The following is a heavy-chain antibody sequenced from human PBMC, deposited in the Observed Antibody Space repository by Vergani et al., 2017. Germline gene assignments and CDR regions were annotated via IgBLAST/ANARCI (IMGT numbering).Heavy chain of an antibody. J-gene: IGHJ6*02. CDR1: GGSISSYY. V-gene: IGHV4-4*09. CDR2: IYTSGST. D-gene: IGHD6-19*01. CDR3: ARDLVEGGIAVAGTEVYYGMDV. Sequence: QLQLQESGPGLVKPSQTLSLTCTVSGGSISSYYWSWIRQPPGKGLEWIGYIYTSGSTNYNPSLKSRVTISVDTSKNQFSLKLSSVTAADTAVYYCARDLVEGGIAVAGTEVYYGMDVWGQGTTVTVSS.